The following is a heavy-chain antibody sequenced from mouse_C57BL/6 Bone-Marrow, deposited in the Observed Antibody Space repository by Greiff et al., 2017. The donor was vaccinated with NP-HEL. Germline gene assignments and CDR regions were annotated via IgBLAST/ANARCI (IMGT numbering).Heavy chain of an antibody. Sequence: VQLQQPGAEVVKPGASVKLSCKASGYTFTSYWMHWVKQRPGQGLEWIGMIHPNSGSTNYNEKFKSKATLTVDKSSSTAYMQLSSLTSEDSAVYYCASVYGNCSWFAYWGKGTLVTVSA. CDR1: GYTFTSYW. J-gene: IGHJ3*01. V-gene: IGHV1-64*01. CDR3: ASVYGNCSWFAY. CDR2: IHPNSGST. D-gene: IGHD2-1*01.